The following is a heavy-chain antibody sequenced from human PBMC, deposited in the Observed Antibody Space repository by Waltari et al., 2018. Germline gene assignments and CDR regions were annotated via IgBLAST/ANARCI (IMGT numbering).Heavy chain of an antibody. D-gene: IGHD7-27*01. Sequence: EVQLVESGGGLVQPGGSLRLSCAASGFTFSSYEMNWVRQAPGKGLEWVSSISSSSSYIYYADSVKGRFTISRDNAKNSLYLQMNSLRAEDTAVYYCARDQPGFLYYYYYGMDVWGQGTTVTVSS. CDR2: ISSSSSYI. CDR1: GFTFSSYE. J-gene: IGHJ6*02. CDR3: ARDQPGFLYYYYYGMDV. V-gene: IGHV3-48*03.